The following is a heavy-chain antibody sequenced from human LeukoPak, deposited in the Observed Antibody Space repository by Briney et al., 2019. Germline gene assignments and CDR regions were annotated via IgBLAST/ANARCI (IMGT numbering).Heavy chain of an antibody. CDR1: GFTFSSYA. CDR3: AKASLDSITGPHDY. Sequence: PGGSLRLSCAASGFTFSSYAMSWVRQAPGKGLEWVSGISWNSGSIGYADSVKGRFTISRDNAKNSLYLQMNSLRAEDTALYYCAKASLDSITGPHDYWGQGTLVTVSS. J-gene: IGHJ4*02. D-gene: IGHD2-2*03. V-gene: IGHV3-9*01. CDR2: ISWNSGSI.